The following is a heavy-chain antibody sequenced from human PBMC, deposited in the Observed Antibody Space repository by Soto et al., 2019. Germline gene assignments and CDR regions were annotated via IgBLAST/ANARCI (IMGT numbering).Heavy chain of an antibody. D-gene: IGHD3-22*01. Sequence: SETLSHTCAVYGGSFSGYYWSWIRQPPGKGLEWIGEINHSGSTNYNPSLKSRVTISVDTSKNKFSLKLSSVTAADTAVYYCARTQGPLLCGSGYLFLLDYWGQGPFVT. CDR2: INHSGST. CDR1: GGSFSGYY. J-gene: IGHJ4*02. V-gene: IGHV4-34*01. CDR3: ARTQGPLLCGSGYLFLLDY.